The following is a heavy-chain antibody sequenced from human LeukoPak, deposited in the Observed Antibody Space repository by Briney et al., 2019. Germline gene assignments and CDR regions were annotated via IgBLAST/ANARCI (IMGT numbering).Heavy chain of an antibody. CDR1: GYTFTSYA. Sequence: AASVKVSCKAFGYTFTSYAISWVRQAPGQGLEWMGGIIPIFGTANYAQKFQGRVTITADKSTSTAYMELSSLRSEDTAVYYCARAGAARGPLDYWGQGTLVTVSS. D-gene: IGHD6-13*01. CDR3: ARAGAARGPLDY. V-gene: IGHV1-69*06. J-gene: IGHJ4*02. CDR2: IIPIFGTA.